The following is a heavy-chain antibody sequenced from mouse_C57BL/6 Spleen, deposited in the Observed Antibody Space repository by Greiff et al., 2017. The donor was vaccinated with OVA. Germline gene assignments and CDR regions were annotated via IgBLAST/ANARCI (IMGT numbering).Heavy chain of an antibody. CDR3: ARRDYYYGSSYPHWYFDV. CDR2: ILPGSGST. Sequence: QVQLQQSGAELMKPGASVKLSCKATGYTFTGYWIEWVKQRPGHGLEWIGEILPGSGSTNYNEKFKGKATFTADTSSNTAYMQLSSLTTEDSAIXYCARRDYYYGSSYPHWYFDVWGTGTTVTVSS. CDR1: GYTFTGYW. V-gene: IGHV1-9*01. D-gene: IGHD1-1*01. J-gene: IGHJ1*03.